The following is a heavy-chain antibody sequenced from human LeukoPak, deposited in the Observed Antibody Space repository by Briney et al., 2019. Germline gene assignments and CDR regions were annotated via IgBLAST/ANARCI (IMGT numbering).Heavy chain of an antibody. Sequence: GGSLRLSCAASGFTFSSYGMHWVRQAPGKGLEWVAVISYDGSNKYYADSVKGRFTITRDNSKNTLYLQMNSLRAEDTAVYYCAKGPYYYDSSGYYYGGFDIWGQGTMVTVSS. V-gene: IGHV3-30*18. CDR2: ISYDGSNK. D-gene: IGHD3-22*01. CDR1: GFTFSSYG. CDR3: AKGPYYYDSSGYYYGGFDI. J-gene: IGHJ3*02.